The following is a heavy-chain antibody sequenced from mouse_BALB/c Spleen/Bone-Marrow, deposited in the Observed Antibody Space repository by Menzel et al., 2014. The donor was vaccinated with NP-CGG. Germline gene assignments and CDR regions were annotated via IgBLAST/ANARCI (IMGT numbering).Heavy chain of an antibody. CDR2: VDPANDNT. CDR1: GFNIKDTY. V-gene: IGHV14-3*02. Sequence: VQLQQSGAELVKPGASVKLSCTASGFNIKDTYMHWVKQRPEQGLEWIGRVDPANDNTKYDPKFQGKATITADTSSNTAYLQLSSLTSEDTAVYYCARYRLGTYLDYWGQGTTLTVSS. CDR3: ARYRLGTYLDY. D-gene: IGHD2-14*01. J-gene: IGHJ2*01.